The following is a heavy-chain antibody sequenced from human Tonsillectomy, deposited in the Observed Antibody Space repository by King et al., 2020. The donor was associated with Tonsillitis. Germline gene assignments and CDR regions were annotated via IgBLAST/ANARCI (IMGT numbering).Heavy chain of an antibody. D-gene: IGHD3-3*01. CDR1: GGTFSNYA. CDR3: ARGGTVSWLLSDYFDY. J-gene: IGHJ4*02. Sequence: VQLVQSGVEVKKPGSSVKVSCYTSGGTFSNYAMSWVRQAPGQGLEWMGGIIPNFGSVNYAQKFQGRVTITADESTSTAYMELSSLRSEDTAVYFCARGGTVSWLLSDYFDYWGQGTLITVSS. CDR2: IIPNFGSV. V-gene: IGHV1-69*01.